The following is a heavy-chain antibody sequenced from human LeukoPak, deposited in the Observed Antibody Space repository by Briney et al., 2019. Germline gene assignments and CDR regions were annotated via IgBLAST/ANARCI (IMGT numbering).Heavy chain of an antibody. Sequence: GGSLRLSCAASGFTFKNYAMTWVRQAPGKGLEWVSAISGSGGTTYYADSVKGRFTISRDNSKNTLYLQMNSLRDEDTAVCYCARPHRDGYNLYYYYGMDVWGQGTTVTVSS. V-gene: IGHV3-23*01. CDR1: GFTFKNYA. J-gene: IGHJ6*02. D-gene: IGHD5-24*01. CDR2: ISGSGGTT. CDR3: ARPHRDGYNLYYYYGMDV.